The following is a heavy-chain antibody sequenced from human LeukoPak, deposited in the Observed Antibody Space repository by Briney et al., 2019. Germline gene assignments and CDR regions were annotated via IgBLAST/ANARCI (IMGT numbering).Heavy chain of an antibody. V-gene: IGHV3-23*01. CDR1: GFTFSSYA. Sequence: PGGSLRLSCAASGFTFSSYAMSWVRQAPGKGLEWVSAISGSGGSTYYADSVKGRFTISRDNSKNTLYLQMNSLRAEDTAVYYCAKLEAGTFRIMSNPLDYWGQGTLVTVSS. CDR3: AKLEAGTFRIMSNPLDY. CDR2: ISGSGGST. D-gene: IGHD3-16*01. J-gene: IGHJ4*02.